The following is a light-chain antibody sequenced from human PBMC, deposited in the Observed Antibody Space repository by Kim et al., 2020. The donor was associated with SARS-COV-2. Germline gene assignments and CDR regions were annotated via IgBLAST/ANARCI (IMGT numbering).Light chain of an antibody. CDR1: QSLVHSDGNTF. Sequence: DVVMTQSPLSLPVTLGQPASISCRSSQSLVHSDGNTFLNWFQQRPDQSPRRLIYKVSNRDSGVPDRFSGSGSGTDFTLKISRVEAEDVGVYYCMQGAHWPWTFGQGTKVDIK. J-gene: IGKJ1*01. CDR2: KVS. CDR3: MQGAHWPWT. V-gene: IGKV2-30*02.